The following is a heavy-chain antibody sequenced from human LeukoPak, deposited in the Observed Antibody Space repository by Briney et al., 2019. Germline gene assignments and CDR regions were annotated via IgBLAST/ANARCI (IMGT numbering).Heavy chain of an antibody. CDR3: ASRLYCSNTRCRNFPFAY. CDR2: IIPIFGTA. V-gene: IGHV1-69*01. J-gene: IGHJ4*02. Sequence: SVKVSCKASRGTFSSYAINWVRQAPGQGLEWMGGIIPIFGTANYAQKFQDRVTITADESTSTAYMELSSLRSEDTAIYYCASRLYCSNTRCRNFPFAYWGQGTLVTVSS. CDR1: RGTFSSYA. D-gene: IGHD2-2*01.